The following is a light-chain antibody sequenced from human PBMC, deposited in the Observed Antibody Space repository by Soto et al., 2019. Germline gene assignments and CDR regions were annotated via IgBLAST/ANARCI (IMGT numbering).Light chain of an antibody. V-gene: IGLV3-1*01. J-gene: IGLJ1*01. CDR3: QAWDSSTYV. CDR2: QDT. CDR1: KLGDKY. Sequence: SYELTQPPSVSVSPGQTASITCSGDKLGDKYVCWYQQKPGQSPVLVIHQDTKRPSGIPKRFSGSNSGNTATLTISGTQAMDEADYYCQAWDSSTYVFGTGTKVTVL.